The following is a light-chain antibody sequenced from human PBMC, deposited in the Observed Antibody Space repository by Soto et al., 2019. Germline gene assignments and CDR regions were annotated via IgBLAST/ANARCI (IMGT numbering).Light chain of an antibody. CDR1: QSVDSSY. V-gene: IGKV3-20*01. Sequence: PGERATLSCRASQSVDSSYLSWYQHKPGQAPRLLIYATSSRATGIPDRFSGSGSGTDFTLTISRLEPEDFAVYYCQRYGAXSFTFGQGTNLEIK. CDR2: ATS. CDR3: QRYGAXSFT. J-gene: IGKJ2*01.